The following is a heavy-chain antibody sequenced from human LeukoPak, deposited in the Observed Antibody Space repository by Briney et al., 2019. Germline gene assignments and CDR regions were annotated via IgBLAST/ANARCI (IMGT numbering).Heavy chain of an antibody. J-gene: IGHJ4*02. CDR3: ARSRDGYNIFDY. V-gene: IGHV4-61*02. CDR2: IYTSGST. D-gene: IGHD5-24*01. CDR1: GGSISSGSYY. Sequence: SETLSLTCTVSGGSISSGSYYWSWIRQPAGKGLEWIGRIYTSGSTNYNPSLKSRVTISVDTSKNQFSLKLSSVTAADTAVYYCARSRDGYNIFDYWGQGTLVTVSS.